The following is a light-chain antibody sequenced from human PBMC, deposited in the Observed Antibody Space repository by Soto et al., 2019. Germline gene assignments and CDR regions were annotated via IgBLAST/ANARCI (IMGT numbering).Light chain of an antibody. J-gene: IGKJ5*01. CDR3: QQRNVWPPIT. Sequence: IVVTQSPGTLSLAAGERGALSCRASQSVSTSSLAWYQQKPGQAPRLLLYDASSRATGIPDRFSGSGSGTDFTLTISRLEPEDFAVYYCQQRNVWPPITFGQGTRLEIK. CDR2: DAS. V-gene: IGKV3D-20*02. CDR1: QSVSTSS.